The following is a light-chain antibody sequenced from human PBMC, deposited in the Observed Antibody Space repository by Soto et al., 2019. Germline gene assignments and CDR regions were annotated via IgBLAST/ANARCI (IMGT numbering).Light chain of an antibody. Sequence: DIVMTQSPDSLAVSLGERATINCKSSQNVLNRANDKNYIAWYQQKPGQPPKLLIYWASTRESDVPDRFSGSGSAKDFPLTISSLQAGDVAVYFCQQYFNTPLTFGGGTKVEIK. V-gene: IGKV4-1*01. CDR2: WAS. CDR1: QNVLNRANDKNY. CDR3: QQYFNTPLT. J-gene: IGKJ4*01.